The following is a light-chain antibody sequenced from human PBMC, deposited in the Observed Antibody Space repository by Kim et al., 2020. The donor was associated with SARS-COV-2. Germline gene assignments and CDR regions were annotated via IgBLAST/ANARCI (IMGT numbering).Light chain of an antibody. Sequence: SVPTSCSGTSSNIGRKAVSWYQQVPGTAPKFLFYSNSRRPSGVPDRFSGSSSGTAASLAISGLQSEDEADYYCASWDDSLHGPVFGGGTQLTVL. CDR1: SSNIGRKA. J-gene: IGLJ2*01. V-gene: IGLV1-44*01. CDR3: ASWDDSLHGPV. CDR2: SNS.